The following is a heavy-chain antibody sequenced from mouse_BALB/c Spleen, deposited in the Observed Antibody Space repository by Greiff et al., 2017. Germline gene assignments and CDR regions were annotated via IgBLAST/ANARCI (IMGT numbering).Heavy chain of an antibody. D-gene: IGHD2-14*01. CDR1: GFSLTSYG. V-gene: IGHV2-2*02. CDR3: ARNWNYRYDGSWFAY. Sequence: QVQLKQSGPGLVQPSQSLSITCTVSGFSLTSYGVHWVRQSPGKGLEWLGVIWSGGSTDYNAAFISRLSISKDNSKSQVFFKMNSLQANDTAIYYCARNWNYRYDGSWFAYWGQGTLVTVSA. CDR2: IWSGGST. J-gene: IGHJ3*01.